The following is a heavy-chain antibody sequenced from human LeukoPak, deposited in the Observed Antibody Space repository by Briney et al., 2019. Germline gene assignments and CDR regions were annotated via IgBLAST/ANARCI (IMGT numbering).Heavy chain of an antibody. D-gene: IGHD6-19*01. Sequence: PGGSLRLSCAASGFTFHSYAVHWVRQAPGKGLEWVSGISSNSGSIGYADSVKGRFTISRDNAKNSLYLQMNSLRAEDTASYYCAKDWYSSGSDVFDIWGQGTMVTVSS. J-gene: IGHJ3*02. V-gene: IGHV3-9*01. CDR2: ISSNSGSI. CDR1: GFTFHSYA. CDR3: AKDWYSSGSDVFDI.